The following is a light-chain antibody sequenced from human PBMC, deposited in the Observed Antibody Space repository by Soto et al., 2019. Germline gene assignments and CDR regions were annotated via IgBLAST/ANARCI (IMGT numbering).Light chain of an antibody. CDR2: DTS. Sequence: ENVLTHSPGTLSLSPGERATLSCRASQSVSSNFLAWYQQKPGQAPRLLIYDTSNRATGIPARFSGSGSGTDFTLTISSLEPEDFAVYYCQQRSNWPITFGQGTRLEIK. CDR1: QSVSSNF. V-gene: IGKV3D-20*02. CDR3: QQRSNWPIT. J-gene: IGKJ5*01.